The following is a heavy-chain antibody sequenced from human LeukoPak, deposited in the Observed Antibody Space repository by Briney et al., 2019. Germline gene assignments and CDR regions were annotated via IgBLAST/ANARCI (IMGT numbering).Heavy chain of an antibody. CDR3: AKQSYARSLGE. Sequence: GGPLRLSCATSGFPFSDFSMSWVRQAPGKGLEWISTTNSGGSSSDYAESVKGRFTTSRDNSKNTLYLQMSSLRVEDTAMYYCAKQSYARSLGEGGPGTLVTVSS. CDR1: GFPFSDFS. CDR2: TNSGGSSS. D-gene: IGHD2-8*01. J-gene: IGHJ4*02. V-gene: IGHV3-23*01.